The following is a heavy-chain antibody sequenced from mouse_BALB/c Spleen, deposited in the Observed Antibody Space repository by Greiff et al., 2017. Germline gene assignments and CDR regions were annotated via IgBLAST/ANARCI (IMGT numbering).Heavy chain of an antibody. V-gene: IGHV5-17*02. J-gene: IGHJ2*01. CDR2: ISSGSSTI. Sequence: EVQVVESGGGLVQPGGSRKLSCAASGFTFSSFGMHWVRQAPEKGLEWVAYISSGSSTIYYADTVKGRFTISRDNPKNTLFLQMTSLRSEDTAMYYCARGRGNYYFDYWGQGTTLTVSS. CDR3: ARGRGNYYFDY. D-gene: IGHD2-1*01. CDR1: GFTFSSFG.